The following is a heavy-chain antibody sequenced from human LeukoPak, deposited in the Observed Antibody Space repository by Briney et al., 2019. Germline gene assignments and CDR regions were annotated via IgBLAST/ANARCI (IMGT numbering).Heavy chain of an antibody. V-gene: IGHV3-74*01. J-gene: IGHJ4*02. CDR3: ARTSSGSNPFDY. D-gene: IGHD1-26*01. Sequence: GGSLRLSCAASGFTFSHYWMHWVRQAPGKGLVWVSRINSDATNTGYADSVKGRFTISRDNAESTLYLQMNSLRPEDTAVYYCARTSSGSNPFDYWGQGTLVTVSS. CDR1: GFTFSHYW. CDR2: INSDATNT.